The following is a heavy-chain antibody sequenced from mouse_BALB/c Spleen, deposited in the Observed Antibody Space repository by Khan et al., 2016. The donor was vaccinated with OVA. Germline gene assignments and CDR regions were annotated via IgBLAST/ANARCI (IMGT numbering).Heavy chain of an antibody. V-gene: IGHV1-4*01. CDR3: VREYDGAAYFDV. Sequence: QVQLQQSGAELARPGASVKMSCKASGYTFTSYTIHWVKQRPGQGLEWIGYINPRGGYIDYNQKLKEKATLNEDKSSSKAYMQLSSLTYEDSAVYYWVREYDGAAYFDVWGAGTTVTVSS. CDR2: INPRGGYI. CDR1: GYTFTSYT. J-gene: IGHJ1*01. D-gene: IGHD2-12*01.